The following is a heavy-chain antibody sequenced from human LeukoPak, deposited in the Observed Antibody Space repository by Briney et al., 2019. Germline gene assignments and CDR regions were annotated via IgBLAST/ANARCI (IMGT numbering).Heavy chain of an antibody. CDR3: ARDTLRDYYDSSGYPGDY. CDR2: INPDSGGT. D-gene: IGHD3-22*01. Sequence: ASVKVSCKASGYTFTGYYMNWVRQAPGQGLEWMGWINPDSGGTNFAENFQGRVTMTRDTSISTAYMELSSLRSDDTAVYYCARDTLRDYYDSSGYPGDYWGQGTLVTVSS. V-gene: IGHV1-2*02. CDR1: GYTFTGYY. J-gene: IGHJ4*02.